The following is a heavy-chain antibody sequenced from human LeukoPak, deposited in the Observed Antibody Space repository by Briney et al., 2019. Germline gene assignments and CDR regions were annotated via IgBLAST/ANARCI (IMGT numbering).Heavy chain of an antibody. Sequence: GGSLRFSCVASGFSFNNYAMKWVRQAPGGGLEWVSLIIGSCGTTFYADSVKGRFTISRDKSKSTLYLQMNSLRAEDTAVYYCVKGDYDYIEIDFFDYWGQGRLVTVSS. J-gene: IGHJ4*01. V-gene: IGHV3-23*01. D-gene: IGHD5-12*01. CDR3: VKGDYDYIEIDFFDY. CDR1: GFSFNNYA. CDR2: IIGSCGTT.